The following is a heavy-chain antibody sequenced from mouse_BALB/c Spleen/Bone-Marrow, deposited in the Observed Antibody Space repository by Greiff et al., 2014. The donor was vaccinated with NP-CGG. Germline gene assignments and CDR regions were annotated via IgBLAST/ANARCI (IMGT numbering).Heavy chain of an antibody. CDR1: GFTFSSYY. D-gene: IGHD2-2*01. J-gene: IGHJ4*01. V-gene: IGHV5-6-2*01. CDR3: ARQDYGYDGGAMDY. CDR2: INRNGGSI. Sequence: DVQLVESGGGLVKLGGSLKLSCAASGFTFSSYYMSWVRQNPEKRLELVAAINRNGGSIYYPDAVQGRFTISRDNAKNTLYLQMSSLKSEDTALYYCARQDYGYDGGAMDYWGQGTSVTVPS.